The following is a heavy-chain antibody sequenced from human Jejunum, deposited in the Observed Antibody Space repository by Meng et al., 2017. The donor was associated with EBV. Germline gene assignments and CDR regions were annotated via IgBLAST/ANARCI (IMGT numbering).Heavy chain of an antibody. CDR1: CGSFSGSY. CDR2: VHFSVIT. D-gene: IGHD2-8*02. Sequence: QGQLKRWGAGLLRPTVTLSLTCAVYCGSFSGSYWSWVRQPPGRGLEYIGEVHFSVITNYTPSLKSRVTMSVDASKNQFSLRLTSVTAADTAVYYCARRTGDYVVGYWGQGTLVTVSS. CDR3: ARRTGDYVVGY. V-gene: IGHV4-34*02. J-gene: IGHJ4*02.